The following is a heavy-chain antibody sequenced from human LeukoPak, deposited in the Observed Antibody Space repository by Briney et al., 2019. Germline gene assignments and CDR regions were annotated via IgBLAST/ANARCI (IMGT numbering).Heavy chain of an antibody. CDR3: ARDDFGCYVLY. CDR1: GFTFSSYW. D-gene: IGHD4-17*01. CDR2: INQDGSVK. J-gene: IGHJ4*02. Sequence: RESLRLSCAASGFTFSSYWMSWVRQAPGKGLEWVANINQDGSVKSYVDSVEGRFTISRDNAKKSLYLQMSSLRAEDTAVYYCARDDFGCYVLYWGQGTLVTVPS. V-gene: IGHV3-7*05.